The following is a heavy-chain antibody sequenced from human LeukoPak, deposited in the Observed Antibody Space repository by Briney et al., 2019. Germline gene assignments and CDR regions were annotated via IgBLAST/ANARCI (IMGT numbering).Heavy chain of an antibody. J-gene: IGHJ4*02. CDR2: ISPSSSTI. Sequence: GGSLRLSCAASGFTFISYTMSWVRQAPGKGLEWVSCISPSSSTIYYDDSVKGRFTISRDNAKNSLYLQMNSLRDEDTAVYYCAKPTAGASDYWGQGTLVTVSS. CDR1: GFTFISYT. D-gene: IGHD1-1*01. V-gene: IGHV3-48*02. CDR3: AKPTAGASDY.